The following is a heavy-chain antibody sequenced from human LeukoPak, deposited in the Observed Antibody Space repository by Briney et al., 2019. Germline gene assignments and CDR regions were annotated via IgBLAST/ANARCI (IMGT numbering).Heavy chain of an antibody. CDR3: AKDQLGSGFDY. CDR1: GGSISSSSYY. Sequence: ETLSLTCTVSGGSISSSSYYWGWVRQAPGKGLEWVSAISGSGGSTYYADSVKGRFTISRDNSKNTLYLQMNSLRAEDTAVYYCAKDQLGSGFDYWGQGTLVTVSS. V-gene: IGHV3-23*01. CDR2: ISGSGGST. J-gene: IGHJ4*02. D-gene: IGHD3-10*01.